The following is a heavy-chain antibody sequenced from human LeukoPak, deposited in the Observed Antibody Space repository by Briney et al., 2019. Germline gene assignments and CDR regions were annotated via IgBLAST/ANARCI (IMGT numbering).Heavy chain of an antibody. CDR2: IYYSGST. CDR1: GGSISSYY. J-gene: IGHJ4*02. Sequence: PSETLSLTCTVSGGSISSYYWSWIRQPPGKGLEWIGYIYYSGSTNYNPSLKSRVTISVDTSKNQFSLKLSSVTAAVTAVYYCARHRDLLRYFDWFFFDYWGQGTLVTVSS. D-gene: IGHD3-9*01. CDR3: ARHRDLLRYFDWFFFDY. V-gene: IGHV4-59*08.